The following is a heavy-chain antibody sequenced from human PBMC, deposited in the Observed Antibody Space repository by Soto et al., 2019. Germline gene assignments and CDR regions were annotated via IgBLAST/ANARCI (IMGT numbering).Heavy chain of an antibody. D-gene: IGHD4-17*01. CDR1: GFTFRNAW. CDR2: IKSKTDGGTT. J-gene: IGHJ4*02. V-gene: IGHV3-15*01. CDR3: TTAPYGDYDY. Sequence: GRSLRLSCAASGFTFRNAWMSWVRQAPGKELKWVGRIKSKTDGGTTEYAAPVKGRFTISRDDSKNTLYLQINSLKTEDTAVYYCTTAPYGDYDYWGQGTLVTVS.